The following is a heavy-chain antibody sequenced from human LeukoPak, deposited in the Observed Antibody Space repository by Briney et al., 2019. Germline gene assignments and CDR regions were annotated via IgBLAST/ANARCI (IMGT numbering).Heavy chain of an antibody. J-gene: IGHJ5*02. CDR1: GFTFSSYA. Sequence: GGSLRLSCAASGFTFSSYAMNWVRQAPGKGLEWVSSISAGGSPYYADSVKGRFTTSRDNSKNTLYLQVNSLRAEDTAVYWCAKGGYCSSTSCYYGWFDPWGQGTQVTVSS. CDR3: AKGGYCSSTSCYYGWFDP. V-gene: IGHV3-23*01. D-gene: IGHD2-2*01. CDR2: ISAGGSP.